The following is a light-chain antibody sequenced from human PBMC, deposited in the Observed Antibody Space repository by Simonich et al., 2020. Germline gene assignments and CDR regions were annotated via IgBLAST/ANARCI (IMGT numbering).Light chain of an antibody. V-gene: IGKV4-1*01. CDR2: WAS. CDR3: QQYYSTPLT. CDR1: QSLLHSDGKTY. J-gene: IGKJ4*01. Sequence: DIVMTQTPLSLSVTPGQPASISCKSSQSLLHSDGKTYLYWYQQKPGQPPKLLIYWASTRESGVPDRFSVSGSGTDFTLTISSLQAEDVAVYYCQQYYSTPLTFGGGTKVEIK.